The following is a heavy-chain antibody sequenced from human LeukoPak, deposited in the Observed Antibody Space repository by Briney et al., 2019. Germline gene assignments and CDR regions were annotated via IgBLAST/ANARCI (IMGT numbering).Heavy chain of an antibody. V-gene: IGHV4-34*01. CDR1: SDSISSFY. D-gene: IGHD6-19*01. Sequence: PSETLSLTCTVSSDSISSFYWSWIRQPPEKGLEWIGEINHSGATNYNPSLKSRVTISVDMSKYQFSLKVRSVTAADTAVYYCARDVETSGRYGYSGYWGQGSLVTVSS. CDR2: INHSGAT. CDR3: ARDVETSGRYGYSGY. J-gene: IGHJ4*02.